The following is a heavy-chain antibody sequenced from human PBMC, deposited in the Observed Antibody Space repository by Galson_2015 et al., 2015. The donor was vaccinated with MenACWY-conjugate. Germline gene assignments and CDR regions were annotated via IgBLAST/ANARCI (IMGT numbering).Heavy chain of an antibody. D-gene: IGHD1-1*01. V-gene: IGHV3-48*03. CDR1: AFTFSSFE. Sequence: SLRLSCAASAFTFSSFEMNWVRQAPGKGLEWVSYISSSGTTIYYSDSVKGRFTISRDNAKNSLYLQMNSLRAEDTAVYYCARDLDRTNGNYFTYWGKGTLVTVSS. CDR3: ARDLDRTNGNYFTY. J-gene: IGHJ4*02. CDR2: ISSSGTTI.